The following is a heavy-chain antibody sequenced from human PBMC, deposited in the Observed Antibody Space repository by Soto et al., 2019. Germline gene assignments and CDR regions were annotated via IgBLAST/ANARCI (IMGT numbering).Heavy chain of an antibody. CDR3: AKDFWVTLAGGSSGYYYPDY. D-gene: IGHD3-22*01. CDR2: ISYDGSNK. V-gene: IGHV3-30*18. Sequence: QAQGKGLEWVAVISYDGSNKYYADSVKGRFTISRDNSKNTLYLQMISLRAEDTAVYYCAKDFWVTLAGGSSGYYYPDYGGQGNLVTVSS. J-gene: IGHJ4*02.